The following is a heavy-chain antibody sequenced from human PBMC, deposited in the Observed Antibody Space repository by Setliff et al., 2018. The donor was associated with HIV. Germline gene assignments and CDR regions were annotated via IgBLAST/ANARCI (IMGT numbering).Heavy chain of an antibody. V-gene: IGHV4-59*01. CDR2: IYNSGYT. D-gene: IGHD5-12*01. J-gene: IGHJ6*02. CDR3: ARGDGYRGNDAYYDSGMDV. Sequence: SETLSLTCTVSGAPISSYYWNWIRQPPGKGLEWIGYIYNSGYTNYKPSLKSRVTISLDTSKNQFSLNLRSVTAADTAVYYCARGDGYRGNDAYYDSGMDVWGQGILVTVSS. CDR1: GAPISSYY.